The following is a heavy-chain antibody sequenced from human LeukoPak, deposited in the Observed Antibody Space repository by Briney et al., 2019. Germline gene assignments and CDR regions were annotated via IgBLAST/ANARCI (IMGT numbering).Heavy chain of an antibody. CDR1: GGSISGYY. CDR2: IYYSGST. J-gene: IGHJ3*02. D-gene: IGHD5-18*01. CDR3: ARSEYSYGADAFDI. V-gene: IGHV4-59*01. Sequence: TSETLSLTCTVSGGSISGYYWSWIRQPPGKGLEWIGYIYYSGSTNYNPSLKSRVTISVDTSKNQFSLKLSSVTAADTAVYYCARSEYSYGADAFDIWGQGTMVTVSS.